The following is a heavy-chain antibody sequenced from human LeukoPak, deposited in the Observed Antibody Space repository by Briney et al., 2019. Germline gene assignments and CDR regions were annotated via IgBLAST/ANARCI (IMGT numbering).Heavy chain of an antibody. CDR3: AKEPFRVAGY. V-gene: IGHV3-23*01. CDR1: GFTFRNYG. D-gene: IGHD6-19*01. Sequence: PGGSLRLSCAASGFTFRNYGMSWVRQAPGKGLEWVSSINGGGSYTNSADSVKGRFTISRDNSKNTLYLQMNSLRAEDTALYYCAKEPFRVAGYWGQGTLVTVSS. J-gene: IGHJ4*02. CDR2: INGGGSYT.